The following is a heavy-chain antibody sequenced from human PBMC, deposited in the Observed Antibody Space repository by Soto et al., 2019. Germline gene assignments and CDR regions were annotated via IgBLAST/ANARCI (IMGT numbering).Heavy chain of an antibody. J-gene: IGHJ4*02. CDR3: ARDPGYYYDSSGYYPVD. V-gene: IGHV3-74*01. CDR1: GFTFSSYW. D-gene: IGHD3-22*01. CDR2: INSDGSST. Sequence: SGGSLRLSCAASGFTFSSYWMHWVRQAPGKGLVWVSRINSDGSSTSYADSVKGRFTISRDNAKNTLYLQMNSLRAEDTAVYYCARDPGYYYDSSGYYPVDWGQGTLVTVSS.